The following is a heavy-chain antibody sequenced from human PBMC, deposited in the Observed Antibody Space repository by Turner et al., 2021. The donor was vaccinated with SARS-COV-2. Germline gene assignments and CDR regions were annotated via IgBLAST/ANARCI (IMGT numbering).Heavy chain of an antibody. CDR3: AGKRYYYYGMDV. D-gene: IGHD3-10*01. J-gene: IGHJ6*02. V-gene: IGHV3-9*01. Sequence: EVQLVESGGGLVQPGRSLGLSCAASGFPFDDYALHWVRQAPGKGLECVSDISWNRGSICYADSVKGRFTISRDNAKNSLYLQMNSLRPEDTALYYCAGKRYYYYGMDVWGQGTTVTVSS. CDR2: ISWNRGSI. CDR1: GFPFDDYA.